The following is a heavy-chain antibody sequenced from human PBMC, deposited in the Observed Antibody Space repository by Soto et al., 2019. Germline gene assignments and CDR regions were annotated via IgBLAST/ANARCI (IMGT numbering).Heavy chain of an antibody. CDR1: GGTISSWY. CDR3: ARESAGSHKNNWFDP. CDR2: IYYSGST. J-gene: IGHJ5*02. D-gene: IGHD3-10*01. Sequence: PSETLSLTCTVSGGTISSWYWSWIRQPPGKGLEWIGYIYYSGSTYYNPSLKSRVTMSVDTSRNQLLLQLNSVTAADTAVYYCARESAGSHKNNWFDPWGQGTLVTVSS. V-gene: IGHV4-59*01.